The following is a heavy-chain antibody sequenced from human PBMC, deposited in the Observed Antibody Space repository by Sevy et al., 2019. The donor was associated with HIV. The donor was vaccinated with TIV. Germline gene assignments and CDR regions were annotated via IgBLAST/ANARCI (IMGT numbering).Heavy chain of an antibody. CDR3: ARRGDDVNSPNRYYYMDV. Sequence: SETLSLTCSVSGGSIGRYYWSWIRQPPGKGLESIGYIYKTGSTNYNPSLKSRFTISIDTSRNQFALKLTTVTAADTAVYYCARRGDDVNSPNRYYYMDVWGKGTTVTVSS. V-gene: IGHV4-59*08. CDR2: IYKTGST. CDR1: GGSIGRYY. J-gene: IGHJ6*03. D-gene: IGHD3-10*01.